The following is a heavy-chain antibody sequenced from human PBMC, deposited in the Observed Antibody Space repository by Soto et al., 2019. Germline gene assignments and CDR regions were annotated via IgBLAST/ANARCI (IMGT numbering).Heavy chain of an antibody. J-gene: IGHJ3*02. CDR2: ISAYNGNT. CDR3: AHVPAAMRAFDI. V-gene: IGHV1-18*01. CDR1: GYTFTSYG. D-gene: IGHD2-2*01. Sequence: ASVKVSCKASGYTFTSYGISWVRQAPGQGLEWMGWISAYNGNTNYAQKLQGRVTMTTDTSTSTAYMELRSLRSDDTAVYYCAHVPAAMRAFDIWGQGTMVTVSS.